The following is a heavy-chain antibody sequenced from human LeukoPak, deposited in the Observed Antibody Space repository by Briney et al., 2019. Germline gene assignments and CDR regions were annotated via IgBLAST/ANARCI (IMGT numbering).Heavy chain of an antibody. D-gene: IGHD1-26*01. CDR1: GYTFTGYY. CDR3: ARELGGSYSNWFDP. Sequence: GASVKVSCKASGYTFTGYYMHWVRQAPGQGLEWMGWINTNTGNPTYAQGFTGRFVFSLDTSVSTAYLQISSLKAEDTAVYYCARELGGSYSNWFDPWGQGTLVTVSS. J-gene: IGHJ5*02. V-gene: IGHV7-4-1*02. CDR2: INTNTGNP.